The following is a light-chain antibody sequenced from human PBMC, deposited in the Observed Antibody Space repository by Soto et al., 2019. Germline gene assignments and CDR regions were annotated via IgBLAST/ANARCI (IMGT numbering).Light chain of an antibody. CDR2: DVS. CDR1: NNDIGADKF. V-gene: IGLV2-14*03. J-gene: IGLJ1*01. Sequence: QSALTQPASVSGSPGQSITITCTGSNNDIGADKFVSWYQQHPGEAPKLIIFDVSNRPSRVSYRFSGSKSGNTASLTISRLQPEDESDYYCTSFTTNLAFVFGTGTKLTVL. CDR3: TSFTTNLAFV.